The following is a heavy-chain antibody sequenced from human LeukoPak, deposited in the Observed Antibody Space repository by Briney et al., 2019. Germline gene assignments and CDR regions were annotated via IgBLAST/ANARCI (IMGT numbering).Heavy chain of an antibody. Sequence: SETLSLTCAVSGGSISSSNWWSWVRQPPGKGLEWIGEIYHSGSTNYNPSLKSRVTISVDKSKNQFSLKLSSVTAADTAVYYCARAFPDDTAIAIDAFDIWGQGTMVTVSS. CDR2: IYHSGST. D-gene: IGHD5-18*01. CDR3: ARAFPDDTAIAIDAFDI. CDR1: GGSISSSNW. V-gene: IGHV4-4*02. J-gene: IGHJ3*02.